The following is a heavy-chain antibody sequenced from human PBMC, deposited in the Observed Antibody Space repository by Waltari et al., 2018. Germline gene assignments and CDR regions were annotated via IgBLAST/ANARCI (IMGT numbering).Heavy chain of an antibody. CDR2: IYSGGST. J-gene: IGHJ4*02. V-gene: IGHV3-53*01. Sequence: EVQLVESGGGLIQPGGSLRLSCAASGFTVSSNYMIWLRQAPGKCLVWVSVIYSGGSTYYADSVKGRFTISRDNSKNTLYLQMNSLRAEDTAVYYCARDCGGDCYAALGYWGQGTLFTGSS. CDR1: GFTVSSNY. D-gene: IGHD2-21*02. CDR3: ARDCGGDCYAALGY.